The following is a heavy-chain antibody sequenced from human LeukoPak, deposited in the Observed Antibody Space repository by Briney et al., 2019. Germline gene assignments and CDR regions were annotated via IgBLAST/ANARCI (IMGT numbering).Heavy chain of an antibody. J-gene: IGHJ4*02. V-gene: IGHV4-34*01. CDR1: GGSFSGYY. CDR2: INHSGST. CDR3: ARGLIGDIAVAGVDY. D-gene: IGHD6-19*01. Sequence: PSETLSLTCAVYGGSFSGYYWSWIRQPPGKGLEWIGEINHSGSTNYNPSLKSRVTISVDTSKNQFSLKLSSVTAADTAVYYCARGLIGDIAVAGVDYWGQGTLVTVSS.